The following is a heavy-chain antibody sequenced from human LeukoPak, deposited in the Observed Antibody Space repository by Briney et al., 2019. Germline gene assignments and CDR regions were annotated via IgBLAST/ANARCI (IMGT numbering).Heavy chain of an antibody. CDR1: GYTFTSYG. CDR3: ARSLLSGETYYFDY. J-gene: IGHJ4*02. V-gene: IGHV1-18*01. CDR2: ISAYNGNT. D-gene: IGHD1-14*01. Sequence: ASVKVSCKASGYTFTSYGISWVRQAPGQGLEWMGWISAYNGNTNYAQKLQGRVTMTTDTSTSTAYMELSSLRSEDTAVYYCARSLLSGETYYFDYWGQGTLVTVSS.